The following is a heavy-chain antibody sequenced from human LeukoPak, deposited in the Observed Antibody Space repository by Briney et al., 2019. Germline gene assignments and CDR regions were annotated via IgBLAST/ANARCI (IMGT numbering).Heavy chain of an antibody. CDR1: GGTYSSYT. Sequence: SSVKVSCKPSGGTYSSYTISWVRQAPGQGLEWMGGIIPMFGTAKYAQKFQGRVTITMDESTSTAYMELSSLRSEDTAVYYCARESYSSNLYYYFEYWGQGTLLTVSS. J-gene: IGHJ4*02. D-gene: IGHD6-13*01. CDR3: ARESYSSNLYYYFEY. CDR2: IIPMFGTA. V-gene: IGHV1-69*05.